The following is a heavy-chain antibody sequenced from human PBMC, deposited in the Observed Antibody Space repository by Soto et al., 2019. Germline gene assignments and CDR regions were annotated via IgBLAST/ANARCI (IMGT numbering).Heavy chain of an antibody. Sequence: PSETLSLTCTVSGGSVSSGSYYWSWIRQPPGKGLEWIGYIYYSGSTNYNPSLKSRVTISVDTSKNQFSLKLSSVTAADTAVYYCARAVLARSAIYYFDYWGQGTLVTVSS. D-gene: IGHD1-26*01. CDR1: GGSVSSGSYY. CDR2: IYYSGST. CDR3: ARAVLARSAIYYFDY. J-gene: IGHJ4*02. V-gene: IGHV4-61*01.